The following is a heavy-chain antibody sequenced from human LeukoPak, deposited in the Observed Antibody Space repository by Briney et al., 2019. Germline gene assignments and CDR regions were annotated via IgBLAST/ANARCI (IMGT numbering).Heavy chain of an antibody. CDR1: GYTLTELS. CDR3: ATVVGAVARYFDY. J-gene: IGHJ4*02. D-gene: IGHD6-19*01. V-gene: IGHV1-24*01. Sequence: ASVKVSCKVSGYTLTELSMHWGRQAPGKGLEWMGGFDPEDGETIYAQRFQGRVTMTEDTSTDTAYMELSSLRSEDTAVYYCATVVGAVARYFDYWGQGTLVTVPS. CDR2: FDPEDGET.